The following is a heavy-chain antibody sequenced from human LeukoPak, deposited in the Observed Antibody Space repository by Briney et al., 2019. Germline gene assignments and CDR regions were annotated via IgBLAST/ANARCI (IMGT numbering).Heavy chain of an antibody. Sequence: SVKVSCKASGGTFSSYAISWVRQAPGQGLEWMGGIIPIFGTANYAQKFQGRVTITADESTSPAYMELSSLRSEDTAVYYCARAPYSSGGSTNYYYYYYMDVWGKGTTVTVSS. CDR3: ARAPYSSGGSTNYYYYYYMDV. D-gene: IGHD6-19*01. V-gene: IGHV1-69*13. CDR2: IIPIFGTA. CDR1: GGTFSSYA. J-gene: IGHJ6*03.